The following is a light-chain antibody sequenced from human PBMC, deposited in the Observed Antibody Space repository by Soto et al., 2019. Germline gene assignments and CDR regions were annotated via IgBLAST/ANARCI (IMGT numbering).Light chain of an antibody. CDR2: DVS. J-gene: IGLJ2*01. V-gene: IGLV2-14*03. CDR1: GSDIGGYNY. Sequence: QSALTQPASVSGSPGQSITISCTGTGSDIGGYNYVSWYLHHPGKAPKLVIYDVSHRPSEISNRFSGSKSGNTASLTISGLQAEDEAVYYCSSYTTSNTLVFGGGTK. CDR3: SSYTTSNTLV.